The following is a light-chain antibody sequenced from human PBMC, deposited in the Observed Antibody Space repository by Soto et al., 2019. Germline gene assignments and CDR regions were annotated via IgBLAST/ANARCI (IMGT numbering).Light chain of an antibody. CDR1: QSISNW. CDR3: QQYSSYSRT. Sequence: DIQMTQSPSTLSASVGDRVTITCRASQSISNWLAWYQQKPGKAPKLLIYKASTLQSGVPSRFSGSGSGTEFTLTISILQPDDFASYYCQQYSSYSRTFGQGTKVEIK. CDR2: KAS. J-gene: IGKJ1*01. V-gene: IGKV1-5*03.